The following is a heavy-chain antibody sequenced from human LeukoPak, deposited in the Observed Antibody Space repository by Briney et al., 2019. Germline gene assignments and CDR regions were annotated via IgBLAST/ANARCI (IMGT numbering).Heavy chain of an antibody. CDR1: VFTFSSYD. Sequence: GGSLRLSCAASVFTFSSYDMSWVRQAPGKGLEWVSGISGGGGSTYYAESVKGRFTISRDNSENTLFLQVNSLRGEDTAVYYCANHNKDYSNTYYFDFWGQGTLVTVSS. CDR2: ISGGGGST. CDR3: ANHNKDYSNTYYFDF. V-gene: IGHV3-23*01. J-gene: IGHJ4*02. D-gene: IGHD4-11*01.